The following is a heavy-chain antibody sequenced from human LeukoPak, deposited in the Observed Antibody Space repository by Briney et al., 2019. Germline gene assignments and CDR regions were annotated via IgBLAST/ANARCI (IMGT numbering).Heavy chain of an antibody. Sequence: SVKVSCKASGGTFSSYAISWVRQAPGQGLEWMGGIIPIFGTANYAQKFQGRVTITADESTSTAYMELSSLRSEDTAVYYCAKTLGYCSGGGCSAEGPLDYWGQGTLVTVSS. CDR3: AKTLGYCSGGGCSAEGPLDY. CDR2: IIPIFGTA. J-gene: IGHJ4*02. D-gene: IGHD2-15*01. V-gene: IGHV1-69*13. CDR1: GGTFSSYA.